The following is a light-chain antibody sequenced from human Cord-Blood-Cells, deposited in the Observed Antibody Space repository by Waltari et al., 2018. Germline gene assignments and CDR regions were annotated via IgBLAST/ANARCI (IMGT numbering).Light chain of an antibody. CDR1: QSVSSSY. CDR2: GGS. J-gene: IGKJ2*03. V-gene: IGKV3-20*01. CDR3: QQYGSSPYS. Sequence: EIVLPQSPGTPSLSPGERATPSCRASQSVSSSYLAWYQQKPGQAPRLLIYGGSSRATGIPDRFSGSGSGTDFTLTISRLEPEDFAVYYCQQYGSSPYSFGQGTKLEIK.